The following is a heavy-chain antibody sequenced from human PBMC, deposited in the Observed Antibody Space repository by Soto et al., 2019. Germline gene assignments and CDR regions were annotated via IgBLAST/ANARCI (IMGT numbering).Heavy chain of an antibody. V-gene: IGHV3-21*06. CDR1: GFTFTRYS. J-gene: IGHJ4*02. CDR3: ARESEDLTSNFDY. CDR2: ISGTTNYI. Sequence: LRLSCAASGFTFTRYSMNWVRQAPGKGLEWVSSISGTTNYIYYGDSMKGRFTISRDNAKNSLYLEMNSLRAEDTAVYYCARESEDLTSNFDYWGQGTLVTVSS.